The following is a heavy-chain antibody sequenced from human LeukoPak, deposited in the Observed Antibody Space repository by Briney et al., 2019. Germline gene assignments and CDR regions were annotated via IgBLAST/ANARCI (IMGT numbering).Heavy chain of an antibody. V-gene: IGHV1-18*01. Sequence: ASVKVSCKASGYTFTSYGISWVRQAPGQGLEWMGWISAYNGNTNYAQKLQGRVTMTTETSTSTAYMELRRLRSDDTAVYYRAKPAVYFSSTSCYVRNYSSSSYLDVWAKGPRSPSP. D-gene: IGHD2-2*01. CDR2: ISAYNGNT. J-gene: IGHJ6*03. CDR3: AKPAVYFSSTSCYVRNYSSSSYLDV. CDR1: GYTFTSYG.